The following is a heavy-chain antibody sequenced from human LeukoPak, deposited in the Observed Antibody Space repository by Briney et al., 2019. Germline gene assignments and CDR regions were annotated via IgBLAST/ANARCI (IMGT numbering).Heavy chain of an antibody. CDR3: TTAPIVVVTAIGEAGDY. V-gene: IGHV3-15*01. CDR2: IKSKTDGGTT. CDR1: GFTFSNAW. Sequence: GGSLRLSCAASGFTFSNAWMSWVRQAPGKGLEWVGRIKSKTDGGTTDYAAPVKGRFTISRDDSKNTLYLQMNSLKTEDTAVYYCTTAPIVVVTAIGEAGDYWGQGTLVTLSS. J-gene: IGHJ4*02. D-gene: IGHD2-21*02.